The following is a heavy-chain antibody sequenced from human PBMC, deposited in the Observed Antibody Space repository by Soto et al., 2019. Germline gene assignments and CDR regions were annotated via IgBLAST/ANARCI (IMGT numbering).Heavy chain of an antibody. CDR2: IYYSGST. J-gene: IGHJ4*02. Sequence: SETLSLTCTVSGGSISSGGYYWSWIRQHPGKGLEWIGYIYYSGSTYYNPSLKSRVTISVDTSKNQFSLKLSSVTAADTAVYYCAREGEIAARRPLGKKAYYFDYWGQGTLVTVSS. CDR1: GGSISSGGYY. D-gene: IGHD6-6*01. V-gene: IGHV4-31*03. CDR3: AREGEIAARRPLGKKAYYFDY.